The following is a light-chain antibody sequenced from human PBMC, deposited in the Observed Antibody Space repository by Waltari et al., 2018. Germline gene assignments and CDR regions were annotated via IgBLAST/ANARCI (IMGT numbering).Light chain of an antibody. V-gene: IGKV1-39*01. Sequence: DIQMTQSPSSLSASVGDRVTITCRASQSISSYLNWYQQKPGKAPTLLIYAASSLQSGVPSRFSGSRAGTDCTLTISSLQPEDFATYYCQQSYSTPPTFGQGTRLEIK. CDR3: QQSYSTPPT. CDR1: QSISSY. J-gene: IGKJ5*01. CDR2: AAS.